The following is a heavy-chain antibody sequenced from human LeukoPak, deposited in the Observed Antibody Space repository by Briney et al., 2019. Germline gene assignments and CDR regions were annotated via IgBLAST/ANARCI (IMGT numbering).Heavy chain of an antibody. CDR2: INPNPSGGST. CDR1: GYTFTSYY. J-gene: IGHJ4*02. V-gene: IGHV1-46*01. Sequence: ASVKVSCKASGYTFTSYYMHWVRQAPGQGLEWVAIINPNPSGGSTSYAQKFQGRVTMTRDMSTSTVYMEVSSLRSEDTAVYYCARSPTGSGSNYGLDYWGQGTLVTVSS. D-gene: IGHD1-26*01. CDR3: ARSPTGSGSNYGLDY.